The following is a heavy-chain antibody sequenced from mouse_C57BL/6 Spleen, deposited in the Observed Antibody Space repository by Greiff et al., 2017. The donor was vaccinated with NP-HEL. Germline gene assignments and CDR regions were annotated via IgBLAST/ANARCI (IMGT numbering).Heavy chain of an antibody. CDR3: ARNYKEGYYFDY. Sequence: EVKLVDSGGGLVKPGGSLKLSCAASGFTFSDYGMHWVRQAPEKGLEWVAYISSGSSTIYYADTVKGRFTISRDNAKNTLFLQMTSLRSEDTAMYYCARNYKEGYYFDYWGQGTTLTVSS. J-gene: IGHJ2*01. V-gene: IGHV5-17*01. D-gene: IGHD2-12*01. CDR2: ISSGSSTI. CDR1: GFTFSDYG.